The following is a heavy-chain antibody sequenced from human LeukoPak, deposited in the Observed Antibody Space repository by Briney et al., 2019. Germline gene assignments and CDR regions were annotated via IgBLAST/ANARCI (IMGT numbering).Heavy chain of an antibody. CDR3: AKDSNTMVRGVYDY. V-gene: IGHV3-30*18. D-gene: IGHD3-10*01. CDR2: ISYDGSNK. CDR1: GFTFSSYG. J-gene: IGHJ4*02. Sequence: GRSLRLSCAASGFTFSSYGMHWVRQAPGKGLEWVAVISYDGSNKYYADSVRGRFTISRDNSKNTLYLQMNSLRAEDTAVYYCAKDSNTMVRGVYDYWGQGTLVTVSS.